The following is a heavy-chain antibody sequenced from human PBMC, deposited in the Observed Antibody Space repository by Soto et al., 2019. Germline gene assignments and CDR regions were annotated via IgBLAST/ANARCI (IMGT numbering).Heavy chain of an antibody. Sequence: GGSLRLSFAASGFTFSGCAMTWVRQAPGKGLEWVSSITRSGTSTYYADSVKGRLIISRENSNKTVSLQMNSLRADDTAVYYCGKSPDFYYYTMHXWGQVTTVTVS. J-gene: IGHJ6*02. CDR3: GKSPDFYYYTMHX. CDR2: ITRSGTST. V-gene: IGHV3-23*01. CDR1: GFTFSGCA.